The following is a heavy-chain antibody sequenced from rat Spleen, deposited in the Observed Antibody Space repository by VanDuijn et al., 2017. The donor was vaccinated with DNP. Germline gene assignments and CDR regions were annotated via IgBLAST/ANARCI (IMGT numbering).Heavy chain of an antibody. V-gene: IGHV5-7*01. CDR2: ISYDGSST. Sequence: EVQLVESGGGLVQPGRSLKLSCAASGFTFSDYNMAWVRQAPKKGLEWVATISYDGSSTYYRDSVKGRFTISRDNAKSTLYLQMDSLRSEDTATYYCASQLGIGWGQGVMVTVSS. D-gene: IGHD5-1*01. J-gene: IGHJ2*01. CDR1: GFTFSDYN. CDR3: ASQLGIG.